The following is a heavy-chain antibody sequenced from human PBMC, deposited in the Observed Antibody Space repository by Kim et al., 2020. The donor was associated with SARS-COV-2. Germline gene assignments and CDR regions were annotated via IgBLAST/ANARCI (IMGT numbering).Heavy chain of an antibody. Sequence: GGSLRLSCAASGFTFSDYYMSWIRQAPGKGLEWVSYISSSSSYTNYADSVKGRFTISRDNAKNSLYLQMNSLRAEDTAVYYCASTYYGSGSVTDYWGQGTLVTVSS. CDR2: ISSSSSYT. V-gene: IGHV3-11*06. CDR3: ASTYYGSGSVTDY. D-gene: IGHD3-10*01. J-gene: IGHJ4*02. CDR1: GFTFSDYY.